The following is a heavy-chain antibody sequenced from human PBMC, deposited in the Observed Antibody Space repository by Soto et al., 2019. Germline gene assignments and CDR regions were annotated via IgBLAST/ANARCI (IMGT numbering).Heavy chain of an antibody. CDR1: GYTFTSYG. Sequence: ASVKVSCKASGYTFTSYGISWVRQAPGQGLEWMGWISAYNGNTNYAQKLQGRVTMTTDTSTSTAYMELRSLRSDDTAVYYCARDQYFGVVIENYYYYGMDVWGQGTTVTVSS. CDR3: ARDQYFGVVIENYYYYGMDV. V-gene: IGHV1-18*01. J-gene: IGHJ6*02. CDR2: ISAYNGNT. D-gene: IGHD3-3*01.